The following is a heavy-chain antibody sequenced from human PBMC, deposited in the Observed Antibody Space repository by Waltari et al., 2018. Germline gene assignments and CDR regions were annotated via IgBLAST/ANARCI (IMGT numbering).Heavy chain of an antibody. J-gene: IGHJ4*02. CDR2: IYASGSP. V-gene: IGHV4-61*02. Sequence: QVQLQESGPGLVKPSQTLSLSCTVSGGSISSGSYFGPWIRQPAGKGLEWIGLIYASGSPKYNPSLKSRVTISVDPSKNQFSLQLRSVSAADTAVYYCAQGRIRYSGFDYWGQGSLVIVSS. CDR1: GGSISSGSYF. D-gene: IGHD3-10*01. CDR3: AQGRIRYSGFDY.